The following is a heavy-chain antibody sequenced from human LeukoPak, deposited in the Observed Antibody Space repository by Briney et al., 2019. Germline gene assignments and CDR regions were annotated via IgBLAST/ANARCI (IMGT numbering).Heavy chain of an antibody. D-gene: IGHD6-19*01. Sequence: PGGSLRLSRAASGFTFSSYWMSWVRQAPGKGLEWVSSISSSSSYIYYADSVKGRFTISRDNAKNSLYLQMNSLRAEDTAVYYCARVAVAGYFDYWGQGTLVTVSS. CDR2: ISSSSSYI. V-gene: IGHV3-21*01. J-gene: IGHJ4*02. CDR3: ARVAVAGYFDY. CDR1: GFTFSSYW.